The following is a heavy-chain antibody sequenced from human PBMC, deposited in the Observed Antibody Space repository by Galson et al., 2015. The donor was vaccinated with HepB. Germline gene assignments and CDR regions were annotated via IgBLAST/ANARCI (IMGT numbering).Heavy chain of an antibody. CDR2: ISYDGSNK. V-gene: IGHV3-30-3*01. J-gene: IGHJ4*02. CDR3: AGTNDYSY. Sequence: SLRLSCAASGFTFSSYAMHWVRQAPGKGLEWVAVISYDGSNKYYADSVKGRFTISRDNSKNTLYLQMNSLRAEDTAVYYCAGTNDYSYWGQGTLVTVSS. CDR1: GFTFSSYA. D-gene: IGHD4-11*01.